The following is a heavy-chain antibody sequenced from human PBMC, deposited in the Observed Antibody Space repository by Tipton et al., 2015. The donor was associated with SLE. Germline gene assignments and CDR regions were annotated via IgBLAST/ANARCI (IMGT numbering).Heavy chain of an antibody. J-gene: IGHJ4*02. CDR3: ARGGSNSAMFWED. Sequence: SLRLSCAASGFTFSSSWMHWVRQAPGQGLVWVPRINSDGSITSYADSVRGRFTISRDNAKNSLYLQMNSLRVDDTAVYYCARGGSNSAMFWEDWGQGTLVIVSS. V-gene: IGHV3-74*01. CDR2: INSDGSIT. CDR1: GFTFSSSW. D-gene: IGHD3-10*02.